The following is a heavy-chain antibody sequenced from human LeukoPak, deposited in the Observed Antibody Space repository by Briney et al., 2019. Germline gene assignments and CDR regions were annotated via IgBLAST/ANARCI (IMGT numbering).Heavy chain of an antibody. Sequence: GRSLRLSCAASGFTFSSYAMHWVRQAPGKGLAWVAVISYDGSNKYYADSVKGRFTISRDNSKNTLYLQMNSLRAEDTAVYYCARDSCRGSSTSCWFDPWGQGTLVTVSS. CDR2: ISYDGSNK. CDR3: ARDSCRGSSTSCWFDP. V-gene: IGHV3-30-3*01. J-gene: IGHJ5*02. CDR1: GFTFSSYA. D-gene: IGHD2-2*01.